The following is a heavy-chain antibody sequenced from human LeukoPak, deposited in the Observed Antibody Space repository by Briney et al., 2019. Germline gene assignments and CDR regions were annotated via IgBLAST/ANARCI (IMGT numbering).Heavy chain of an antibody. V-gene: IGHV3-9*01. J-gene: IGHJ4*02. D-gene: IGHD1-1*01. Sequence: GGSLRLSCAASGFTFDDYAMHWVRQAPGKGLEWVSGISWNSGSIGYADSVKGRFTISRDNAKNSLYLQMNSLRVEDTAVYYCAKDSRTDLLDYWGQGTLVTVSS. CDR2: ISWNSGSI. CDR3: AKDSRTDLLDY. CDR1: GFTFDDYA.